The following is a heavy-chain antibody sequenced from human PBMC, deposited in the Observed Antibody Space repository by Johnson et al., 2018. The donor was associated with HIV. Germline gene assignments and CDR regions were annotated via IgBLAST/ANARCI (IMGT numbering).Heavy chain of an antibody. J-gene: IGHJ3*02. V-gene: IGHV3-30*19. Sequence: QVQLVESGGGVVQPGRSLRLSCVVSGFTFSSYGMHWVRQAPGKGLEWVAVISYDGSNKYYADSVKGRFTISRDNSKNTLYLQMNSLRAEDTAVYYCARDHSRGWWSGAFDIWGQGTMVTVSS. CDR1: GFTFSSYG. CDR3: ARDHSRGWWSGAFDI. CDR2: ISYDGSNK. D-gene: IGHD6-19*01.